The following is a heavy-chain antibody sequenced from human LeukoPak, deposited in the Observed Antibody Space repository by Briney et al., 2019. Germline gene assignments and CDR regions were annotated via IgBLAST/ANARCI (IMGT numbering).Heavy chain of an antibody. Sequence: ASMKVSCKASGYTFTGYYMHWVRQAPGQGLEWMGWINPKSGGTSYAEKFQGRVTMTRDTSISTAYMELSRLRSDDTAVYYCARGGLPYSSSWYVQAWFWGQGTLVTVSS. CDR1: GYTFTGYY. J-gene: IGHJ4*02. CDR3: ARGGLPYSSSWYVQAWF. CDR2: INPKSGGT. D-gene: IGHD6-13*01. V-gene: IGHV1-2*02.